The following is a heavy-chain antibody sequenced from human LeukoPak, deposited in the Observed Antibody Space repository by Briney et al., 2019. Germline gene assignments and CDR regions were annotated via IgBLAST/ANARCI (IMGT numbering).Heavy chain of an antibody. D-gene: IGHD1-26*01. J-gene: IGHJ4*02. CDR2: IYTSGST. Sequence: SETLSLTCTVSGGSISGYYWTWIRQPAGKGLEWIWRIYTSGSTNYNPSLKSRVTMSVDTSKNQFSLKLSSVTAADTAVYYCARELRGVGARSLDYWGQGTLVTVSS. CDR1: GGSISGYY. V-gene: IGHV4-4*07. CDR3: ARELRGVGARSLDY.